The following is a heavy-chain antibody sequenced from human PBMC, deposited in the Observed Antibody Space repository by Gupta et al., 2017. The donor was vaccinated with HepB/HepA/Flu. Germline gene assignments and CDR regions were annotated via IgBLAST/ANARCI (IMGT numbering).Heavy chain of an antibody. V-gene: IGHV3-30*18. CDR1: GFTFSAYG. CDR3: AKHKGRFCSSTSCYDYGVDG. D-gene: IGHD2-2*01. J-gene: IGHJ6*02. CDR2: LSYDGTKT. Sequence: QVPLVESGGGVVQPGRSLRLSCAASGFTFSAYGMHWVRQPPGKGLECVTLLSYDGTKTYYADSVKGRFTISRDISKNTLYLQMNSLRPEDTAVYDCAKHKGRFCSSTSCYDYGVDGGGQGTTVIVSS.